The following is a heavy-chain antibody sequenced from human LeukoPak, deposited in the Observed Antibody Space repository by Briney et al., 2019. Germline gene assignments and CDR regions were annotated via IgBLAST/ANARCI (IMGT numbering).Heavy chain of an antibody. V-gene: IGHV1-2*02. J-gene: IGHJ5*02. CDR2: INPNSGGT. CDR3: ARDYYDSSGYYRNWFDP. D-gene: IGHD3-22*01. CDR1: VYTFTGYY. Sequence: ASVTVSCKASVYTFTGYYMHWVRQAPGQGLEWMGWINPNSGGTNYAQKFQGRVAMTRDTSISTAYMELSRLRSDDTAVYYCARDYYDSSGYYRNWFDPWGQGTLVTVSS.